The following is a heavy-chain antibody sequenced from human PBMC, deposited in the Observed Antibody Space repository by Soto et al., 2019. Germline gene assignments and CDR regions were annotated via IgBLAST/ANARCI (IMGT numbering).Heavy chain of an antibody. V-gene: IGHV5-10-1*01. D-gene: IGHD4-17*01. CDR1: GYSFSNYW. CDR2: IDPSDSYT. Sequence: PGESLKSACKGSGYSFSNYWIGWVRQMPGKGLEWMGRIDPSDSYTNYSPSFQGHVSISVDKSINTAYLQWSSLKASDTAMYYCARLIYGGNPHFDYWGQGTLVTVSS. J-gene: IGHJ4*02. CDR3: ARLIYGGNPHFDY.